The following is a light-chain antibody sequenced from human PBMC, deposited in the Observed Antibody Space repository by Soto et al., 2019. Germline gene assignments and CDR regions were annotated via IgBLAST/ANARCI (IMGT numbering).Light chain of an antibody. CDR2: GAS. CDR3: QQYGTKVS. V-gene: IGKV3D-15*01. J-gene: IGKJ3*01. Sequence: DIVMTQSPATLSVSQGERATLSCRASQSIRTNLAWYQHKPGQAPRLLIYGASTGAAGVPDRFSGSASGTEFTLTISSLEPEDFAVYYCQQYGTKVSFGPGTKVDIK. CDR1: QSIRTN.